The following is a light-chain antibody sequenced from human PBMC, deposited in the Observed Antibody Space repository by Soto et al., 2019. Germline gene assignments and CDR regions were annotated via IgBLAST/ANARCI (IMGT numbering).Light chain of an antibody. CDR3: QSYDSSRSVV. J-gene: IGLJ2*01. CDR2: SNS. Sequence: QPVLTQPPSVSGAPGQRVTISCTWSTSNIGAGYDVHWYQQLPGTAPNILIYSNSNRPSGVPDRFSGSKSGTSASLAITGLQAEDEADYYCQSYDSSRSVVFGGGTKLTVL. CDR1: TSNIGAGYD. V-gene: IGLV1-40*01.